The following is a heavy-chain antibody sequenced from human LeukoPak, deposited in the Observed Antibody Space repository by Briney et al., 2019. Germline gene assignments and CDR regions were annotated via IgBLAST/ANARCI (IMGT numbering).Heavy chain of an antibody. V-gene: IGHV3-23*01. CDR1: GFTFSSYA. J-gene: IGHJ4*02. CDR3: AKVQLLWFGELLSYFDY. Sequence: GGSLRLSCAASGFTFSSYAMSWVRQAPGKGLEWVSAISGSGGSTYYADSVKGRFTISRDNSKNTLYLQMNSLRAEDTAVYYCAKVQLLWFGELLSYFDYWGQGTLVTVSS. D-gene: IGHD3-10*01. CDR2: ISGSGGST.